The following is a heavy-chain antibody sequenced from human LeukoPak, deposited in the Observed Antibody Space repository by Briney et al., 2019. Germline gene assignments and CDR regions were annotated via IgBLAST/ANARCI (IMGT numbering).Heavy chain of an antibody. V-gene: IGHV3-23*01. CDR1: GFTYNSCA. J-gene: IGHJ4*02. D-gene: IGHD3-10*01. CDR2: ISGSGGST. Sequence: GVSVRLSCAAWGFTYNSCAMRWARQARGKGLEWVSSISGSGGSTLYADSVRGRLTIPRHSSNNRLYQKMNTLRSENTAVYCCAKGTIFFCGSGSRFYFDIWGQGTLVIVSS. CDR3: AKGTIFFCGSGSRFYFDI.